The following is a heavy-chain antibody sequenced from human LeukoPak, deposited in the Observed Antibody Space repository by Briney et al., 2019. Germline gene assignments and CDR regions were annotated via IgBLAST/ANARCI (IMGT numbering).Heavy chain of an antibody. D-gene: IGHD5-12*01. CDR1: GFTFSNFG. V-gene: IGHV1-46*01. J-gene: IGHJ4*02. CDR2: INCSGGTA. CDR3: ARHAYSGYDPFDY. Sequence: GGSLRLSCAAFGFTFSNFGMHWVRQAPGQGLEWVGVINCSGGTATYAQKFQGRVTMTRDTSTSTVYMELSSLRSEDTAVYHCARHAYSGYDPFDYWGQGTLVTVSS.